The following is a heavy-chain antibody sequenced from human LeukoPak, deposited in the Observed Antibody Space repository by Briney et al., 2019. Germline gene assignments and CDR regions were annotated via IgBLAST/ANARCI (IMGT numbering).Heavy chain of an antibody. CDR3: ARSGRGVDSFYFYMDV. D-gene: IGHD3-10*01. CDR1: GFTFSSYA. V-gene: IGHV3-23*01. Sequence: GGSLRPSCAASGFTFSSYAMSWVRQAPGKGLEWVSAISGSGGRTYYADSVKGRFTISRDNSKNTLYLQMNSLRAEDTAVYYCARSGRGVDSFYFYMDVWGKGTTVTVSS. J-gene: IGHJ6*03. CDR2: ISGSGGRT.